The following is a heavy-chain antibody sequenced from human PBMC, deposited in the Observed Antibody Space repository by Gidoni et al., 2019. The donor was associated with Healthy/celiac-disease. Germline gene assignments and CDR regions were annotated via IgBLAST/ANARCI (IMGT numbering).Heavy chain of an antibody. CDR1: GGSFSGYY. CDR3: AREGEWFGELYYYYGMDV. D-gene: IGHD3-10*01. CDR2: INHSGST. J-gene: IGHJ6*02. Sequence: QVQLQQWGAGLLKPSETLSLTCAVYGGSFSGYYWSWIRQPPGKGLEWIGEINHSGSTNYNPSLKSRVTISVDTSKNQFSLKLSSVTAADTAVYYCAREGEWFGELYYYYGMDVWGQGTTVTVSS. V-gene: IGHV4-34*01.